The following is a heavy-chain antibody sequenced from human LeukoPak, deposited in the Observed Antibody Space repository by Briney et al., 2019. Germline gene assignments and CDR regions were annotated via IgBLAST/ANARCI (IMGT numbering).Heavy chain of an antibody. J-gene: IGHJ4*02. Sequence: GRSLRPSCAASGFTFSSYAMHWVRQAPGKGLEWVAVISYDGSNKYYADSVKGRFTISRDNSKNTLYLQMNSLRAEDTAVYYCAAVDLGPYGSGAYWGQGTLVTVSS. D-gene: IGHD3-10*01. CDR1: GFTFSSYA. V-gene: IGHV3-30-3*01. CDR3: AAVDLGPYGSGAY. CDR2: ISYDGSNK.